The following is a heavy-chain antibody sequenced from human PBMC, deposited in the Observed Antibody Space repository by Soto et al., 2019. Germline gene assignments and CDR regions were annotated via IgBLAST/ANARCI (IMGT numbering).Heavy chain of an antibody. J-gene: IGHJ5*02. D-gene: IGHD3-22*01. Sequence: GGSQRLSCAASGFTFSSYSMNWVRQAPGKGLEWVSSISSSSSYIYYADSVKGRFTISRDNAKNSLYLQMNSLRAEDTAVYYCARGLYYYDSSGYYSPWGQGTLVTVSS. CDR3: ARGLYYYDSSGYYSP. V-gene: IGHV3-21*01. CDR1: GFTFSSYS. CDR2: ISSSSSYI.